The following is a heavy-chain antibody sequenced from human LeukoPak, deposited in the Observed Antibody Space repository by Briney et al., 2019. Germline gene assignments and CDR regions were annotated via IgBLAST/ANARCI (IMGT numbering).Heavy chain of an antibody. CDR3: AELGITMIGGV. J-gene: IGHJ6*04. Sequence: GGSLRLSCAASGFTFDDYGMNWVRQAPGKGLEWVSGISWNSGSIGYADSVKGRFTISRDNAKNSLYLQMNSLRAEDTAVYYCAELGITMIGGVWGKGTTVTISS. CDR1: GFTFDDYG. D-gene: IGHD3-10*02. CDR2: ISWNSGSI. V-gene: IGHV3-9*01.